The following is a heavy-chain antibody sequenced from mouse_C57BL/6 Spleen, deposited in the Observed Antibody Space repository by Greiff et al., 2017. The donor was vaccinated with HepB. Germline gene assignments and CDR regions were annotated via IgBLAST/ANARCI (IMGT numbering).Heavy chain of an antibody. V-gene: IGHV1-82*01. CDR3: ARDYSKRDYFDY. CDR2: IYPGDGDT. CDR1: GYAFSSSW. J-gene: IGHJ2*01. Sequence: VQLQQSGPELVKPGASVKISCKASGYAFSSSWMNWVKQRPGKGLEWIGRIYPGDGDTNYNGKFKGKATLTADKSSSTAYMQLSSLSSEDSAVYFCARDYSKRDYFDYWGQGTTLTVSS. D-gene: IGHD2-5*01.